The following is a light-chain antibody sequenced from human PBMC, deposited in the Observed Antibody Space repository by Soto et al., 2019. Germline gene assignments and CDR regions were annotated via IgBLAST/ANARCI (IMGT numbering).Light chain of an antibody. CDR3: QQSYSTPWT. CDR1: QTISSW. CDR2: KAS. J-gene: IGKJ1*01. V-gene: IGKV1-5*03. Sequence: DIQMPQSPSTLSGSQGDRVTITCRASQTISSWLAWYQQTPEKAPKLLIDKASTLKSGVPSWCSGSGSGTEFTLTISSLQPEDVATYCWQQSYSTPWTFGQGTKVDIK.